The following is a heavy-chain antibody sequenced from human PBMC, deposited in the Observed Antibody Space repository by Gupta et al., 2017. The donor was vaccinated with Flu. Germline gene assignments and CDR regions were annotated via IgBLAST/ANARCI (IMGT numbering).Heavy chain of an antibody. CDR2: INAGNGNT. V-gene: IGHV1-3*01. D-gene: IGHD3-3*01. Sequence: QVQLVQSGAEVKKPGASVKVSCKASGYTFTSYAMHWVRQAPGQRLEWMGWINAGNGNTKYSQKFQGRVTITRDTSASTAYMELSSLISEDTAVYYCARERITIFGLDVWGQGTTVTVSS. CDR1: GYTFTSYA. J-gene: IGHJ6*02. CDR3: ARERITIFGLDV.